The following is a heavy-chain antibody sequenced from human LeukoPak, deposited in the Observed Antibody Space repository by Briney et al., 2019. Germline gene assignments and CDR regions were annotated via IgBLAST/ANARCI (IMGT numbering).Heavy chain of an antibody. CDR3: ARRKISKEFDY. CDR1: GYSFPSYW. Sequence: GESLKISCKGYGYSFPSYWIGWVRQMPGKGLEWMGIIHPGHSDTRYCPSFQGQVTVSADTSLNTAYLQWGSLKASDTAMYYCARRKISKEFDYWGQGTLVTVSS. CDR2: IHPGHSDT. D-gene: IGHD2-2*01. J-gene: IGHJ4*02. V-gene: IGHV5-51*01.